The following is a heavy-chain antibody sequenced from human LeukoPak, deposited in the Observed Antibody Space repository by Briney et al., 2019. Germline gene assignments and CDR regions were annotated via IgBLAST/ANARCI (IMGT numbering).Heavy chain of an antibody. D-gene: IGHD2-2*01. CDR2: ISSSSYI. Sequence: PGGSLRLSCAASGFTFSSYSMNWVRQAPGKGLEWVSSISSSSYIYYADSVKGRFTISRDNAKNSLYLQMNSLRAEDTAVYYCARAPVPAAPLDYWGQGTLVTVSS. CDR1: GFTFSSYS. V-gene: IGHV3-21*01. CDR3: ARAPVPAAPLDY. J-gene: IGHJ4*02.